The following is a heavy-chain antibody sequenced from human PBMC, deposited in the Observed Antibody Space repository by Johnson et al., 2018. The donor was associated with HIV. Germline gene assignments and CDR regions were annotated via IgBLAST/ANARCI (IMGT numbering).Heavy chain of an antibody. J-gene: IGHJ3*02. CDR2: ISGSGGST. Sequence: VQLVESGGGLVQPGRSLRLSCAASGFTFDDYAMHWVRQAPGKGVEWVSAISGSGGSTYYADSVKGRFTISRDNAKNSLYLQMNSLRAEDTAVYYCARDIVVVVAANDAFDIWGQGTMVTVSS. CDR1: GFTFDDYA. V-gene: IGHV3-23*04. D-gene: IGHD2-15*01. CDR3: ARDIVVVVAANDAFDI.